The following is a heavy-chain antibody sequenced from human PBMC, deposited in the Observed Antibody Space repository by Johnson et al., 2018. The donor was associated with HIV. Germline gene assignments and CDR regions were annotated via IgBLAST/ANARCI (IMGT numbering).Heavy chain of an antibody. V-gene: IGHV3-23*01. Sequence: MHWVCQAPGKGLEWVSAISGSGGSTYYADSVKGRFTISRDNSKNTLYLQMNSLRAEDTALYYCARDMRWSKAFDIWGQGTVVTVSS. CDR2: ISGSGGST. CDR3: ARDMRWSKAFDI. J-gene: IGHJ3*02. D-gene: IGHD3-3*01.